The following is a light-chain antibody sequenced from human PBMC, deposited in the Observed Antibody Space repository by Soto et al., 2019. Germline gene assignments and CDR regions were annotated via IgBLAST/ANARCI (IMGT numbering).Light chain of an antibody. Sequence: DIQMTQSPSTLCASVGARVTITGRASQSISSWLAWYQQKPGKAPNLLIYKASSLESGLPSRFSGSGSGTEFPLTISSLQPDDFATYYCQQYNSYWTFGQGTKVDIK. J-gene: IGKJ1*01. CDR2: KAS. V-gene: IGKV1-5*03. CDR1: QSISSW. CDR3: QQYNSYWT.